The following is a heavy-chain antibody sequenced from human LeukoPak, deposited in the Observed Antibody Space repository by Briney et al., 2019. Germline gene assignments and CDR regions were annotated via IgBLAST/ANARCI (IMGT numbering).Heavy chain of an antibody. V-gene: IGHV4-61*08. Sequence: SETLSLTCTVSGASVGSAGYHWSWIRQPPGGGLEWIGYIYYISNTNYNPSLKSRVTMSLDPSKNQFSLKLNSVTAADTAVYYCARTQSQSGSYRYYFVYWGEGTLVTVSS. CDR2: IYYISNT. D-gene: IGHD1-26*01. J-gene: IGHJ4*02. CDR3: ARTQSQSGSYRYYFVY. CDR1: GASVGSAGYH.